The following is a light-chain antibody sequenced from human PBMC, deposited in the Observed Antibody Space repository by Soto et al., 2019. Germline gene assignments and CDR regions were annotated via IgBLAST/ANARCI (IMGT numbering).Light chain of an antibody. CDR1: QSISSW. CDR2: KAS. Sequence: DIQMTQSPSTLSASVGERVTITCRASQSISSWLAWYQQKPGKAPKLLIYKASSLESGVPSRFSGSGSGTEFTLTISSLQPDDFETYYCQQYNSYSTFGQGTKLEIK. CDR3: QQYNSYST. J-gene: IGKJ2*01. V-gene: IGKV1-5*03.